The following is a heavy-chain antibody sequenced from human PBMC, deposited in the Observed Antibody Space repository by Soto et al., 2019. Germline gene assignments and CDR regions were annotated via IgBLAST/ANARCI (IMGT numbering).Heavy chain of an antibody. V-gene: IGHV3-23*01. D-gene: IGHD3-22*01. CDR2: ISGTVDST. J-gene: IGHJ6*02. CDR1: GFTFSSYA. Sequence: LRLSCAASGFTFSSYAMNWVRQAPGKGLEWVSAISGTVDSTFYADSVKGRFTISRDNSKNTLYLQMNSLRAEDTAVYYCAKGVMYYYDSSAYYPLGMNVWGQGTTVTVSS. CDR3: AKGVMYYYDSSAYYPLGMNV.